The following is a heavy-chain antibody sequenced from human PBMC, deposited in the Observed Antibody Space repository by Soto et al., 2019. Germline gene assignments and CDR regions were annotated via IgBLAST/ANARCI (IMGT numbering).Heavy chain of an antibody. CDR1: GYTFTSSG. Sequence: QVQLVQSGAEVKKPGASVKVSCKASGYTFTSSGITWVRQAPGQGLEWMGWISAYNGNTNYAQKLQGRVTMTTDTSTSTAYMELRSLRSDDTAVYYCARAGVRHITIFGVIIISNFDYWGQGTLVTVSS. D-gene: IGHD3-3*01. CDR2: ISAYNGNT. V-gene: IGHV1-18*01. J-gene: IGHJ4*02. CDR3: ARAGVRHITIFGVIIISNFDY.